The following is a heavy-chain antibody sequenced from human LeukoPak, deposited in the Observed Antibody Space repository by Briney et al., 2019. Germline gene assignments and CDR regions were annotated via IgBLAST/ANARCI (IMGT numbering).Heavy chain of an antibody. CDR1: GFTFSSYG. J-gene: IGHJ4*02. Sequence: GRPLRLSCAASGFTFSSYGMHWVRQAPGKGLEWVAVLSYDGNYKYYADSVKGRFAISRDNSENTLYLQMNSLRAEDTAVYYCARYAEYAVSTPCYWGQGTLVTVSA. D-gene: IGHD2-8*01. CDR2: LSYDGNYK. CDR3: ARYAEYAVSTPCY. V-gene: IGHV3-30*03.